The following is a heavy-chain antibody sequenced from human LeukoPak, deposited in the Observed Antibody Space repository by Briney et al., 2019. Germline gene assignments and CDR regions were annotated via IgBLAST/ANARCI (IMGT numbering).Heavy chain of an antibody. CDR3: AKDDVREPGRQNDY. Sequence: QSGGSLRLSCAASGFTFSSYAMHWVRQAPGKGLEWVAVISYDGSNKYYADSVKGRFAISRDNSKNALYLQMNSLRAEDTAVYYCAKDDVREPGRQNDYWGQGTLVTVFS. CDR2: ISYDGSNK. J-gene: IGHJ4*02. CDR1: GFTFSSYA. V-gene: IGHV3-30*09. D-gene: IGHD1-26*01.